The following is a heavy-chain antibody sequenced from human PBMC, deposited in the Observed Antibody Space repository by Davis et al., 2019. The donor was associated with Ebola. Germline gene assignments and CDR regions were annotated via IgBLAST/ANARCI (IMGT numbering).Heavy chain of an antibody. D-gene: IGHD3-10*01. CDR2: IYYSGST. CDR1: GGSISSSSYY. V-gene: IGHV4-39*07. J-gene: IGHJ4*02. Sequence: SETLSLTCTVSGGSISSSSYYWGWIRQPPGKGLEWIGSIYYSGSTYYNPSLKSRVTISVDTSKNQFSLKLSSVTAADTALYYCARVGSLLTAFDSWGQGTLVTVSS. CDR3: ARVGSLLTAFDS.